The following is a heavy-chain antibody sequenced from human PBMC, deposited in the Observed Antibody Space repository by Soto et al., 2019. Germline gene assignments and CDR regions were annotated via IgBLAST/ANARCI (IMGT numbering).Heavy chain of an antibody. CDR3: ARQTTYSSFWYDY. J-gene: IGHJ5*01. CDR1: VGSISNYY. Sequence: SETLSLTCTVSVGSISNYYWTWIRQPAGKGLEWIWRIYSSGSTNYNPSLKSRVTMSVDTSKNQFSLKLSSVTAADTALYYCARQTTYSSFWYDYWGPGTLVTVSS. V-gene: IGHV4-4*07. D-gene: IGHD6-19*01. CDR2: IYSSGST.